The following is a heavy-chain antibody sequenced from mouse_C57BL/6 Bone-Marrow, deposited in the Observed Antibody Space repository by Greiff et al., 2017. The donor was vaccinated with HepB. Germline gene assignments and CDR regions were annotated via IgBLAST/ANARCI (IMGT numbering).Heavy chain of an antibody. Sequence: QVQLQQSGAELVRPGTSVKMSCKASGYTFTNYWIGWAKQRPGHGLEWIGDIYPGGGYTNYNEKFKGKATLTADKSSSTAYMQFSSLASEDSAIYYCARSTPGTWYFEVWGTGTTVTVSS. CDR1: GYTFTNYW. V-gene: IGHV1-63*01. J-gene: IGHJ1*03. CDR3: ARSTPGTWYFEV. D-gene: IGHD3-3*01. CDR2: IYPGGGYT.